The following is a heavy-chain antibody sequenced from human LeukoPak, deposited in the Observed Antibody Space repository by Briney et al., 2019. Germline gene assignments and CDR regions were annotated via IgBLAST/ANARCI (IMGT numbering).Heavy chain of an antibody. CDR3: AKGSFIAARPYGKVWNYFDY. Sequence: GGSLRLSCAASGFTFSGYGIHWVRQAPGNGLEWVALISNDGSNKYYVDSVKGRFTISRDNSKNTLYLQMNSLRAEDTAVYYCAKGSFIAARPYGKVWNYFDYWGQGTLVTVSS. V-gene: IGHV3-30*18. CDR1: GFTFSGYG. J-gene: IGHJ4*02. CDR2: ISNDGSNK. D-gene: IGHD6-6*01.